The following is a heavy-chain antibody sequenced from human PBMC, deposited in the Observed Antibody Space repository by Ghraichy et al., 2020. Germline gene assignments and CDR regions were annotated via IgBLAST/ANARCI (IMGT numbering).Heavy chain of an antibody. V-gene: IGHV4-61*01. CDR1: GGSVSSGSYY. Sequence: SETLSLTCTVSGGSVSSGSYYWSWIRQPPRKGLEWIGYIYYSGSTNYNPSLKSRVTISVDTSKNQFSLKLSSVTAADTAVYYCARVPTTMVRGVKNYYYGMDVWGQGTTVTVSS. J-gene: IGHJ6*02. CDR2: IYYSGST. CDR3: ARVPTTMVRGVKNYYYGMDV. D-gene: IGHD3-10*01.